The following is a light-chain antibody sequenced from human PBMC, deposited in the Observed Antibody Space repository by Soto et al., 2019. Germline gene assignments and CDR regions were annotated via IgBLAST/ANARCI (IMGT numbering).Light chain of an antibody. CDR2: DAY. Sequence: EVVLTQSPVTLSLSPGERATLSCMASQSFRGLLAWYQQKPGQAPRLLIYDAYNRATGIPPRFSGSGSGTDFTLTIRSLEPEDSAVYYCQQRHMWPISFGQGTRLEIK. CDR1: QSFRGL. CDR3: QQRHMWPIS. V-gene: IGKV3-11*01. J-gene: IGKJ5*01.